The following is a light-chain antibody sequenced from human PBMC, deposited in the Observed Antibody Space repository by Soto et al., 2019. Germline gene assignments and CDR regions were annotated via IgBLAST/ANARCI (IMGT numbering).Light chain of an antibody. V-gene: IGKV3-20*01. CDR2: GAS. CDR3: QHYASSPMYT. CDR1: QSVCNSY. J-gene: IGKJ2*01. Sequence: EVVLTQSPATVSLSPGERATLSCRASQSVCNSYLAWYQHKPGQAPRLLIYGASDRATGIPDRFSGSGSGTDFTLTISRLEPEDFAVYYCQHYASSPMYTFGQGTKLEIK.